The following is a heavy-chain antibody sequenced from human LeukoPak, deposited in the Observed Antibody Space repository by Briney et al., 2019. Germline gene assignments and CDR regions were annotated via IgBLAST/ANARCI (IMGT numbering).Heavy chain of an antibody. CDR3: ARACSGGSCYSRVAFDI. Sequence: PGGSLRLSCAASGFTVSSNYMSWVRQAPGKGLEWVSVIYSGGSTYYADSVRGRFTISRDNSKNTLYLQMNSLRAEDTAVYYCARACSGGSCYSRVAFDIWGQGTMVTVSS. V-gene: IGHV3-53*01. D-gene: IGHD2-15*01. CDR1: GFTVSSNY. J-gene: IGHJ3*02. CDR2: IYSGGST.